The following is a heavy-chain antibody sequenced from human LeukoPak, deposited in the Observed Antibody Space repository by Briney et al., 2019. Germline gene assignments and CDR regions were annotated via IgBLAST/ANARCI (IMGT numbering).Heavy chain of an antibody. CDR1: GFTFSSYA. J-gene: IGHJ4*02. V-gene: IGHV3-64*01. D-gene: IGHD2-2*01. CDR3: AREGIGYCSSTSCYEYYFDY. CDR2: ISSNGGST. Sequence: GGSLRLSCAASGFTFSSYAMHWVRQAPGKGLEYVSAISSNGGSTYYANSVKGRFTISRDNSKNTLYLQMGSLRAEDMAVYYCAREGIGYCSSTSCYEYYFDYWGQGTLVTVSS.